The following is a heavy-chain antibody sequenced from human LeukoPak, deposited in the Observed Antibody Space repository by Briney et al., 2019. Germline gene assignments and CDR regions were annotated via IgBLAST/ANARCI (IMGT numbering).Heavy chain of an antibody. Sequence: VASVKVSRKASGYTFTGSYIHWVRQAPGQGLEWVGWISPTTGGTNYAQKFQGRVTMTRDTSISTAYMELSGLISDDTAVYYCARDRDGGSAVAGNFWGQGTLVTVSS. V-gene: IGHV1-2*02. CDR1: GYTFTGSY. CDR3: ARDRDGGSAVAGNF. J-gene: IGHJ4*02. CDR2: ISPTTGGT. D-gene: IGHD2-15*01.